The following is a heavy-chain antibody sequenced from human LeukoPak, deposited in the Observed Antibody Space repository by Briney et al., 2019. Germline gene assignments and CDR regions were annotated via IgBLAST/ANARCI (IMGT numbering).Heavy chain of an antibody. CDR1: GYTFTGYY. CDR2: IDPHSGGT. J-gene: IGHJ4*02. V-gene: IGHV1-2*02. Sequence: ASVKVSCKTSGYTFTGYYIHWVRQAPAQGLEWMGWIDPHSGGTNYAQKFQGRVTMTRDTSITTAYMELSRLRSDDTAVYYCAMWTGGWLASDYWGQATLVTVSS. CDR3: AMWTGGWLASDY. D-gene: IGHD6-19*01.